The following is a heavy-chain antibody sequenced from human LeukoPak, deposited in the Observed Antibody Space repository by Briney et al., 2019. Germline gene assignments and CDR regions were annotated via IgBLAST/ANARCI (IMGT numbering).Heavy chain of an antibody. V-gene: IGHV3-23*01. CDR2: ISGSGGST. CDR3: AKSIAARPMATDYYYGMDV. Sequence: PGGSLRLSCAASGFTFSNYAMSWVRQAPGKGLEWVSAISGSGGSTYYADSVKGRFTISRDNSKNTLYLQMNSLRAEDTAVYYCAKSIAARPMATDYYYGMDVWGQGTTVTVSS. J-gene: IGHJ6*02. CDR1: GFTFSNYA. D-gene: IGHD6-6*01.